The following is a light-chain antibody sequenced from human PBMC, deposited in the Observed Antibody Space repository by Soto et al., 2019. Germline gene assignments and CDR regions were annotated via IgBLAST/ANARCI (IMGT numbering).Light chain of an antibody. CDR3: KQYHSYWT. CDR2: DAS. V-gene: IGKV1-5*01. J-gene: IGKJ1*01. Sequence: IQMTQSPSTLSGSVGDIVTITCRASQTISSWLAWYQQKPGKAPKLLIYDASSLESGVQQRFSGSGSGTEFTLTIRSLQTDDFSTYYCKQYHSYWTFGQGTKVDIK. CDR1: QTISSW.